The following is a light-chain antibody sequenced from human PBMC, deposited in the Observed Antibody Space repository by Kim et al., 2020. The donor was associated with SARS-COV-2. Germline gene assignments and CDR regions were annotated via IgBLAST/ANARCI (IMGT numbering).Light chain of an antibody. J-gene: IGKJ4*01. CDR1: QHICSC. Sequence: SVGDRVTLTCRASQHICSCLFSYQQKSGKAPKLLLYYASFLQNGVPSRFCGSGSGAEFSLTIISLLPAECVTYYCQHYHSYSPVTFGGGTKVDIK. CDR2: YAS. CDR3: QHYHSYSPVT. V-gene: IGKV1-5*01.